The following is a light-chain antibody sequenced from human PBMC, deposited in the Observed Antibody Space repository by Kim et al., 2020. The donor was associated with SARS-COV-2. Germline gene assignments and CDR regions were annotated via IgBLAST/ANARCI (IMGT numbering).Light chain of an antibody. CDR2: RDN. Sequence: QAGLTQPPSVSKGLRQTATLTCTGDSANVGNQGATWLQQHQGHPPKLLSHRDNSRPSGVSERFSASNSGNTASLTITGLQPEDEADYYCSAWDTSLGVWVFGGGTKVTVL. V-gene: IGLV10-54*04. J-gene: IGLJ3*02. CDR3: SAWDTSLGVWV. CDR1: SANVGNQG.